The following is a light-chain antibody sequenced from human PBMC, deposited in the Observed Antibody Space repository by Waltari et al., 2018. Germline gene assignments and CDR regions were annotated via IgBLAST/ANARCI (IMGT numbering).Light chain of an antibody. Sequence: LVLTQSPSASAYLGASVKLTCTLSSGYSSKVIAWLQQRPGKGPRYLMKFNSDGSHRKGDDIPDRFSASNSGTEYYLTISSLQSEDEADYYCQTGGHGTWVFGGGTKLTVL. CDR2: FNSDGSH. CDR1: SGYSSKV. V-gene: IGLV4-69*01. CDR3: QTGGHGTWV. J-gene: IGLJ3*02.